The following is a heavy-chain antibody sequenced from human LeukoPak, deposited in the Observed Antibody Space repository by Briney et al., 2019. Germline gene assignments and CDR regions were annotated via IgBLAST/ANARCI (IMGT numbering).Heavy chain of an antibody. CDR2: IIPIFGTA. Sequence: SVKVSCKASGGTFSSYAISWVRQAPGQGLEWMGGIIPIFGTANYAQKFQGRVTITADESTSTAYMELSSLRSEDTAVYYCARGKYDFGSVYPEFELDSFAPWGQGPLVPVPS. CDR3: ARGKYDFGSVYPEFELDSFAP. D-gene: IGHD3-3*01. J-gene: IGHJ5*02. V-gene: IGHV1-69*01. CDR1: GGTFSSYA.